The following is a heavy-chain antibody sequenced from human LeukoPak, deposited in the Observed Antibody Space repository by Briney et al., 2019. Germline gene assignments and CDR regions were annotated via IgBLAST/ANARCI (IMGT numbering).Heavy chain of an antibody. J-gene: IGHJ5*02. CDR3: AKNSYYYDSSGFDP. D-gene: IGHD3-22*01. Sequence: GGSLRLSCAASGFTFSSYGMHWVRQAPGKGLEWAAVISYDGSNKYYADSVKGRFTISRDNSKNTLYLQMNSLRAEDTAVYYCAKNSYYYDSSGFDPWGQGTLVTVSS. V-gene: IGHV3-30*18. CDR2: ISYDGSNK. CDR1: GFTFSSYG.